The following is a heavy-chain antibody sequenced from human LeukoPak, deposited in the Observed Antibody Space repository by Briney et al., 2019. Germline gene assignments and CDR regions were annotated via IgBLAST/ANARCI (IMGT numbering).Heavy chain of an antibody. J-gene: IGHJ4*02. V-gene: IGHV1-2*02. D-gene: IGHD1-26*01. CDR2: INPNTASP. CDR1: GYTVAAYY. Sequence: ASVKVSCKASGYTVAAYYIHWVRQAPGQGLEWMGWINPNTASPYYSQKFQGTVTMTWDSSVNTAYKELTRVTSDDTATYYCARHRNSQTAGAGDYWGQGTLVTVSS. CDR3: ARHRNSQTAGAGDY.